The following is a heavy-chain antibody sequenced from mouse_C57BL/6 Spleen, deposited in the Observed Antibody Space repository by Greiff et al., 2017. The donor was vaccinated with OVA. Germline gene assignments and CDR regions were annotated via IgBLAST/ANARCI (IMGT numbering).Heavy chain of an antibody. CDR3: ARDTSYDHWYFDV. Sequence: EVQLQESGGGLVKPGGSLKLSCAASGFTFSSYAMSWVRQTPEKRLEWVATISDGGSYTYYPDNVKGRFTISRDNAKNNLYLQMSHLKSEDTAMYYCARDTSYDHWYFDVWGTGTTVTVSS. V-gene: IGHV5-4*01. D-gene: IGHD2-3*01. CDR2: ISDGGSYT. J-gene: IGHJ1*03. CDR1: GFTFSSYA.